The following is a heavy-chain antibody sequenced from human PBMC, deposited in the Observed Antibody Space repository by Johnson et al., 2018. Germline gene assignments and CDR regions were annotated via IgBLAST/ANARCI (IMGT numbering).Heavy chain of an antibody. Sequence: QVQLVQSGGGVVQPGRSLRLSCAASGFTFSNYGMHWVRQAPGKGLEWVAVIWYDGSNKYHADSVKGRFTISRDNSKNTAYLQMNSLKTEDTAVYYCTSVSSSASVLTHYYYYGMDVWGQGTTVTVSS. CDR2: IWYDGSNK. CDR3: TSVSSSASVLTHYYYYGMDV. D-gene: IGHD6-6*01. J-gene: IGHJ6*02. V-gene: IGHV3-33*01. CDR1: GFTFSNYG.